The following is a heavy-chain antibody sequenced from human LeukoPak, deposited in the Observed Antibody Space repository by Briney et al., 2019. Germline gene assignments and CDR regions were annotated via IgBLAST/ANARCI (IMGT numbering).Heavy chain of an antibody. D-gene: IGHD6-13*01. V-gene: IGHV3-23*01. CDR1: GFTFSSYA. J-gene: IGHJ3*02. CDR3: AKVYSSSWYPDAFDI. CDR2: ISGSGGST. Sequence: GGSLRLSCAASGFTFSSYAMSWVRQAPGKGLEWFSAISGSGGSTYYADSVKGRFTISRDNSKNTLYLQMNSLRAEDTAVYCCAKVYSSSWYPDAFDIWGQGTMVTVSS.